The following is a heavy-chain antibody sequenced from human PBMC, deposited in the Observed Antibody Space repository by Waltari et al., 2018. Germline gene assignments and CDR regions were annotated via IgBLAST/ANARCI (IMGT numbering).Heavy chain of an antibody. V-gene: IGHV3-23*04. CDR1: GFTFSRYA. J-gene: IGHJ5*02. Sequence: EVQLVESGGGLVQPGGSLRLSCAASGFTFSRYAMSWVRQAPGKGLVWVSAISGSGGSTYYADSVKGRFTISRDNSKNTLYLQMTSLRAEDTAVYYCAKDRGETSIICFDPWGQGTLVTVSS. CDR2: ISGSGGST. D-gene: IGHD3-16*01. CDR3: AKDRGETSIICFDP.